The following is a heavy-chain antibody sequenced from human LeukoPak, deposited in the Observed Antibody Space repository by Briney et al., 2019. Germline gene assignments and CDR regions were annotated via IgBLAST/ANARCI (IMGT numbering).Heavy chain of an antibody. D-gene: IGHD3-22*01. CDR3: TRGNYDSSGYYWCYFDY. CDR1: GFTFSGSA. J-gene: IGHJ4*02. V-gene: IGHV3-73*01. CDR2: IRSKANSYAT. Sequence: GGSLRLSCAASGFTFSGSAMHWVRQASGKGLEWVGRIRSKANSYATAYAASVKGRFTISRDESKHTAYMQMNRLKTEDTAVYYCTRGNYDSSGYYWCYFDYWGQGTLVTVSS.